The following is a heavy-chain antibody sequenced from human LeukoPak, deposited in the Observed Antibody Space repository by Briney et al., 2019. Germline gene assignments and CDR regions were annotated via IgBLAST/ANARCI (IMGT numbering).Heavy chain of an antibody. CDR1: GFPIDEYA. CDR2: IRSKSYRETT. Sequence: GGSLRLSCTASGFPIDEYAMTWVRQAPGRGLEWLGFIRSKSYRETTQDAASVRGRFTISRDDSKSVTYLQMNSLRIEDTAVYFCTRDRGDGYNDGYFDLWGRGTLVSVSS. V-gene: IGHV3-49*04. D-gene: IGHD5-24*01. CDR3: TRDRGDGYNDGYFDL. J-gene: IGHJ2*01.